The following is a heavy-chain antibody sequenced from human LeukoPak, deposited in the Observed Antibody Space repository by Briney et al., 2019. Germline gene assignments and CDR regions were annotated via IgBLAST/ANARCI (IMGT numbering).Heavy chain of an antibody. V-gene: IGHV3-23*01. J-gene: IGHJ4*02. CDR1: GFTFSTFG. Sequence: GGSLRLSCAASGFTFSTFGMNWVRQAPGKGLEWVSIITSGVGITYYADSVKGRFTISRDNSNNTLYLQMSSLRAEDTAVYYCAKGDYYDLDYWGQGTLVTVS. D-gene: IGHD3-22*01. CDR2: ITSGVGIT. CDR3: AKGDYYDLDY.